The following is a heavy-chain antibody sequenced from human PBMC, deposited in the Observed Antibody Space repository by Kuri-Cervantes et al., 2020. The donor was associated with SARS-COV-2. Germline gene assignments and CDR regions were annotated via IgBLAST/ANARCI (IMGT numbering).Heavy chain of an antibody. CDR1: GYTFTSYY. CDR3: ATVGLGRWYFDL. D-gene: IGHD7-27*01. CDR2: INPSGGST. Sequence: ASVKVSCKASGYTFTSYYMHWVRQAPGQGLEWMGIINPSGGSTSYAQKFQGRVTMTRDTPTSTVYMELSSLRSEDTAVYYCATVGLGRWYFDLWGRGTLVTVSS. J-gene: IGHJ2*01. V-gene: IGHV1-46*01.